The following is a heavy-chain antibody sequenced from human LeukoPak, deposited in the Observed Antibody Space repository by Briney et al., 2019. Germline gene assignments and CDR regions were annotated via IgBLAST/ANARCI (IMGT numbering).Heavy chain of an antibody. D-gene: IGHD6-19*01. CDR2: ISGSGGST. Sequence: GGSLRLSCAASGFTFSSYAMSWVRQAPGKGLEWVSAISGSGGSTYYADSVKGRFTISRDNSKNTLYLQVNSLRAEDTAVYYCAKRRSSGWYSDAFDIWGQGTMVTVSS. CDR1: GFTFSSYA. J-gene: IGHJ3*02. CDR3: AKRRSSGWYSDAFDI. V-gene: IGHV3-23*01.